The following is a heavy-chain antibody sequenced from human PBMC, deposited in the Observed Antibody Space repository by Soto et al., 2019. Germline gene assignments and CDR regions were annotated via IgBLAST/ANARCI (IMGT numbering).Heavy chain of an antibody. CDR3: ARGIDYGDYAIDY. D-gene: IGHD4-17*01. CDR1: GFTFRIFG. CDR2: IWYDGSNI. J-gene: IGHJ4*02. V-gene: IGHV3-33*01. Sequence: PGGSLRLSCEASGFTFRIFGMHWVRQAPGKGLEWVAVIWYDGSNIYYADSVKGRFTVSRDNSKNTLSLQMNSLRVEDTAVYYCARGIDYGDYAIDYWGQGTLVTVSS.